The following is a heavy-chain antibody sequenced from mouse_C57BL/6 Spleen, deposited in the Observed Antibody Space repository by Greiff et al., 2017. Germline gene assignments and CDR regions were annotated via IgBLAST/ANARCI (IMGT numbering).Heavy chain of an antibody. D-gene: IGHD1-1*01. J-gene: IGHJ4*01. CDR1: GYTFTSYW. CDR3: ARLNYGSLYYYAMDY. V-gene: IGHV1-53*01. Sequence: QVQLKQPGTELVKPGASVKLSCKASGYTFTSYWMHWVKQRPGQGLEWIGNINPSNGGTNYNEKFKSKATLTVDKSSSTAYMQLSSLTSEDSAVYYCARLNYGSLYYYAMDYWGQGTSVTVSS. CDR2: INPSNGGT.